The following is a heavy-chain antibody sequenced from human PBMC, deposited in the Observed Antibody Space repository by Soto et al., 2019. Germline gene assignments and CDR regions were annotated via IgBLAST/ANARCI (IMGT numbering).Heavy chain of an antibody. J-gene: IGHJ3*01. CDR3: ARRHDGFDV. CDR2: INHSGGT. V-gene: IGHV4-34*01. CDR1: GGSLSGYY. Sequence: QVRLQQWGAGLLKPSETLSLTCDVYGGSLSGYYWSWIRQPPGKGLEWIGEINHSGGTNYNPSLKSRVTISVDTSKNQFSLKVTSVTAADTAVFYCARRHDGFDVWGQGTMVTVSS.